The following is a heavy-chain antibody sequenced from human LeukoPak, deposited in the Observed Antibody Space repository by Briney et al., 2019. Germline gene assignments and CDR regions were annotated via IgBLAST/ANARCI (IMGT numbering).Heavy chain of an antibody. Sequence: SQTLSLTCTVSGGSISSGDYYWSWIRQPPGTGLEWIGYIYYSGSTYYNPSLKSRVTISVDTSKNQFSLKLSSVTAADTAVYYCARDEDGDYVFDYWGQGTLVTVSS. D-gene: IGHD4-17*01. V-gene: IGHV4-30-4*08. CDR2: IYYSGST. CDR1: GGSISSGDYY. J-gene: IGHJ4*02. CDR3: ARDEDGDYVFDY.